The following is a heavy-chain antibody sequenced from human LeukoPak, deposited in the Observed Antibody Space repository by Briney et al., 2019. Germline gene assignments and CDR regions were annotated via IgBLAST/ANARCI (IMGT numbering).Heavy chain of an antibody. CDR2: INPNSGGT. D-gene: IGHD3-10*01. J-gene: IGHJ4*02. CDR3: ARGGISMVRGVMITKALDY. V-gene: IGHV1-2*02. Sequence: GASVKVSCKASGYTFTGYYMHWVRQAPGQGLEWMGWINPNSGGTNYAQKFQGRVTMTRDTSISTAYMDLSSLRSDDTAVYYCARGGISMVRGVMITKALDYWGQGTRVTVSS. CDR1: GYTFTGYY.